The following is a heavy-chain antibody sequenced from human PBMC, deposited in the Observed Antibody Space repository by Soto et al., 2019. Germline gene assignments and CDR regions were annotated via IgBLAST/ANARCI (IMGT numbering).Heavy chain of an antibody. Sequence: GGSLRLSWAASGLTFSSFHMNWVRQAPGRGLEWVAYITSSSDTIYYSDSVKGRFTISRDNGKNSLFLQMNSLRDEDTAVYYCARVVVVIPPGYYYAMDVWGQGTTVTVSS. CDR3: ARVVVVIPPGYYYAMDV. CDR1: GLTFSSFH. D-gene: IGHD3-22*01. V-gene: IGHV3-48*02. J-gene: IGHJ6*02. CDR2: ITSSSDTI.